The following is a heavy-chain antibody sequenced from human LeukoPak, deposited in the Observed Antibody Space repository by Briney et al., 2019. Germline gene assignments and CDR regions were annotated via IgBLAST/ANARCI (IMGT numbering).Heavy chain of an antibody. CDR1: GGSISSYY. V-gene: IGHV4-59*01. Sequence: PSETLSLTCTVSGGSISSYYWSWIRQPPGKGLEWIGYIYYSGSTNYNPSLKSRVTISVDTSKNQFSLKLSSVTAADTAVYYCARGNDYGGNSVDYWGQGTLVTVSS. J-gene: IGHJ4*02. CDR2: IYYSGST. CDR3: ARGNDYGGNSVDY. D-gene: IGHD4-23*01.